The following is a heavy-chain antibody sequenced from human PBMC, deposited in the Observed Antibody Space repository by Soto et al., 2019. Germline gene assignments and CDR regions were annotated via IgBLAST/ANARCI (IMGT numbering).Heavy chain of an antibody. D-gene: IGHD3-22*01. Sequence: GGSLRLSCAASGFTFSSYSMNWVRQAPGKGLEWVSYISSSSTTIYYADSVKGRFTISRDNAKNSLYLQMNSLRDEDTAVYYCVPYDSSGYYHDIGYWGQGTLVTVSS. CDR1: GFTFSSYS. V-gene: IGHV3-48*02. CDR3: VPYDSSGYYHDIGY. CDR2: ISSSSTTI. J-gene: IGHJ4*02.